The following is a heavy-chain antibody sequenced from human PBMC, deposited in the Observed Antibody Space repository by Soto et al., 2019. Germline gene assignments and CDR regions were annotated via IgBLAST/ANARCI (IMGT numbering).Heavy chain of an antibody. CDR3: ATLGLKILATGLNPFNY. J-gene: IGHJ4*02. CDR1: GYTFTSSA. Sequence: ASVKVSCKASGYTFTSSAMHWVRQAPGQRLEWMGWISAGNGNTNYSQKFQGRVTITTDTSTSTAYMELRSLRSEDTAVYYCATLGLKILATGLNPFNYWGQGTLVTVSS. D-gene: IGHD1-1*01. CDR2: ISAGNGNT. V-gene: IGHV1-3*01.